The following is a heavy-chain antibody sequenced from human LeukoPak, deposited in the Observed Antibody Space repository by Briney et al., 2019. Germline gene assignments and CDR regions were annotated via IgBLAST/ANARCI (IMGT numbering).Heavy chain of an antibody. D-gene: IGHD2-21*01. CDR1: GGSFSGYY. CDR3: ARRRDSTGYYYYGMDV. CDR2: INHSGST. Sequence: SETLSLTCAVYGGSFSGYYWSWIRQPPGKGLEWIGEINHSGSTNYNPSLKSRVTISVDTSKNQFSLKLSSVTAADTAVYYCARRRDSTGYYYYGMDVWGQGTTVTVSS. V-gene: IGHV4-34*01. J-gene: IGHJ6*02.